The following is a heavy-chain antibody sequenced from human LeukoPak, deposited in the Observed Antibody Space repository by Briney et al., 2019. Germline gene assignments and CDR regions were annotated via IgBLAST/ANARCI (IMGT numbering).Heavy chain of an antibody. Sequence: SQTLSLTCNVSGGSISSGSYYWSWSRQPAGKGLERRRRIETSGTIYYNPFLKSRATISVDPYKHQLSLNLSSVAAADTAVYSCARASRDSSGYYYGFDTWGQRKLVT. CDR1: GGSISSGSYY. J-gene: IGHJ5*02. V-gene: IGHV4-61*02. CDR3: ARASRDSSGYYYGFDT. D-gene: IGHD3-22*01. CDR2: IETSGTI.